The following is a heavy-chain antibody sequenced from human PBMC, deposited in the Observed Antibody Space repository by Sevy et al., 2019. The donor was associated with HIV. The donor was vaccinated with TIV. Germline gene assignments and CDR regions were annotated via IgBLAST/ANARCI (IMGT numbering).Heavy chain of an antibody. CDR2: INWNSVSI. J-gene: IGHJ6*02. CDR1: GFTFAHHA. CDR3: AREGLAPCVYGADV. Sequence: GGSLRLSCAASGFTFAHHAMYWVRQAPGKGLEWVSGINWNSVSIGYADSVKGRFTISRDNAKNSLYLHLSSLRADDTALYYCAREGLAPCVYGADVWGQGTTVTVSS. D-gene: IGHD3-9*01. V-gene: IGHV3-9*01.